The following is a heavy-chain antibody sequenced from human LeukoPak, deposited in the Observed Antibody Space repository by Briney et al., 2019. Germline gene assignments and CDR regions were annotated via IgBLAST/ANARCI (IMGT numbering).Heavy chain of an antibody. CDR1: GGSISSGSYY. Sequence: SQTLSLTCTVSGGSISSGSYYWSWIRQPAGKGLEWIGRIYASGSTNYNPSLKSRVTISVDTSKNQFSLKLSSVTAADTAVYYCARSGYSNFDYWGQGTLVTVSS. CDR2: IYASGST. D-gene: IGHD3-3*01. V-gene: IGHV4-61*02. CDR3: ARSGYSNFDY. J-gene: IGHJ4*02.